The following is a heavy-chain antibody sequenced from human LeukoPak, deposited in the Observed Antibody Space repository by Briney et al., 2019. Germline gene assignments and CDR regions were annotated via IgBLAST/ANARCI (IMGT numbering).Heavy chain of an antibody. J-gene: IGHJ6*02. CDR1: GFTVSSNY. CDR2: IYSGGST. Sequence: GGSLRLSCEASGFTVSSNYMSWVRQAPGKGLEWVSIIYSGGSTYYADSVKGRFTISRDNSKNTLYLQMNSLRAEDTAVYYCAREGDKAMVTGGYYYGMDVWGQGTTVTVSS. CDR3: AREGDKAMVTGGYYYGMDV. V-gene: IGHV3-66*01. D-gene: IGHD5-18*01.